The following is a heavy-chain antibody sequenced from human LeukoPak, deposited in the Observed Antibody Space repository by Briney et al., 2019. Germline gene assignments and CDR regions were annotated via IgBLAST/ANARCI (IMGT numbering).Heavy chain of an antibody. CDR3: ARDEGTSGYDLLDY. CDR1: GFTFSSYS. Sequence: GGSLRLSCAASGFTFSSYSMNWVRQAPGKGLEWVSSISSSDDYVYYADSVKGRFTISRDNAKNSLYLQMNSLRAEDTAVYYCARDEGTSGYDLLDYWGQGTLVTVSS. CDR2: ISSSDDYV. D-gene: IGHD5-12*01. V-gene: IGHV3-21*01. J-gene: IGHJ4*02.